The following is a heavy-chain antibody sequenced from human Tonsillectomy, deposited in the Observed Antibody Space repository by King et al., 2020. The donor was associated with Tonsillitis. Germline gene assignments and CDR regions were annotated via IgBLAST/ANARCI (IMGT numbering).Heavy chain of an antibody. Sequence: VQLVESGAEVKKPGASVKVSCKASGYTFTSYYMHWVRQAPGQGLEWMGIINPSGGSTSYAQKFQGRVTMTRDTSTSTVYMELSSLRSEDTAVYYCARGWIQLWLSDHFDYCGQGTLVTVSS. J-gene: IGHJ4*02. CDR1: GYTFTSYY. CDR3: ARGWIQLWLSDHFDY. CDR2: INPSGGST. D-gene: IGHD5-18*01. V-gene: IGHV1-46*01.